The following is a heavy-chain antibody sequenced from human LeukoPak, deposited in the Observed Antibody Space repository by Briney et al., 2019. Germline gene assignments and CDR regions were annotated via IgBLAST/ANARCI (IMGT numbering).Heavy chain of an antibody. Sequence: SETLSLTCAVYGGSFSGYYWSWIRQPPGKGLEWIGEINHSGSTNYNPSLKSRVTISVDTSKNQFSLKLRSVTAADTAVYYCARDRSGYGYAYYFDYWGQGTLVTVSS. D-gene: IGHD3-10*01. CDR1: GGSFSGYY. V-gene: IGHV4-34*01. J-gene: IGHJ4*02. CDR2: INHSGST. CDR3: ARDRSGYGYAYYFDY.